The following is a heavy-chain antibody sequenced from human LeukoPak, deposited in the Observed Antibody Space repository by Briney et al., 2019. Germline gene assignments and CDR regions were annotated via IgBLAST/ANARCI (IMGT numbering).Heavy chain of an antibody. J-gene: IGHJ4*02. Sequence: ASVKVSCKASGYTFTSYYMHWVRQAPGQGLEWMGWINPNSGGTNYAQKFQGRVTMTRDTSISTAYMELSRLRSDDTAVYYCASSGAAWVGSSWGHFDYWGQGTLVTVSS. CDR3: ASSGAAWVGSSWGHFDY. D-gene: IGHD6-13*01. CDR1: GYTFTSYY. V-gene: IGHV1-2*02. CDR2: INPNSGGT.